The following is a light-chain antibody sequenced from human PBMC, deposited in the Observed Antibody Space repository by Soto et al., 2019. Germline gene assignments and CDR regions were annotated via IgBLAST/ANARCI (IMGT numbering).Light chain of an antibody. CDR1: QSISIW. Sequence: DIQMTQFPSTLSASVGDRVTISCRASQSISIWLAWYQQKPGKAPKLLIYKASSLESGVPSRFSGSGSGTEFTLTISSLQPDDFATYYCQHYITYQLTFGGGTKV. J-gene: IGKJ4*01. CDR2: KAS. V-gene: IGKV1-5*03. CDR3: QHYITYQLT.